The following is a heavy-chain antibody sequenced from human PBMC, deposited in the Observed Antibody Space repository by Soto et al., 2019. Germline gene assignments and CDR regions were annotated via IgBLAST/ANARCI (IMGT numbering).Heavy chain of an antibody. CDR2: IYYSGST. V-gene: IGHV4-31*03. Sequence: PSETLCLTCTVSGGSISSGGYYWSWIRQHPGKGLEWIGYIYYSGSTYYNPSLKSRVTISVDTSKNQFSLKLSSVTAADTAVYYCARDSGLLPSQFDYWGQGTLVTVSS. J-gene: IGHJ4*02. D-gene: IGHD3-22*01. CDR3: ARDSGLLPSQFDY. CDR1: GGSISSGGYY.